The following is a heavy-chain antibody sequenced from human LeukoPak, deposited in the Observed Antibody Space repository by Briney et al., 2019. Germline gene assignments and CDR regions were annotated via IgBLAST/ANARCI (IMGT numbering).Heavy chain of an antibody. V-gene: IGHV4-59*01. D-gene: IGHD3-10*01. CDR2: IYYSGST. J-gene: IGHJ5*02. CDR3: ARAGSESFFGSGNWFDP. CDR1: GGSISSYY. Sequence: SETLSLTCTVSGGSISSYYWSWIRQPPGKGLEWIGYIYYSGSTNYNPSLKSRVTISVDTSKNKFSLKLSSVTAADTAVYYCARAGSESFFGSGNWFDPWGQGTLVTVSS.